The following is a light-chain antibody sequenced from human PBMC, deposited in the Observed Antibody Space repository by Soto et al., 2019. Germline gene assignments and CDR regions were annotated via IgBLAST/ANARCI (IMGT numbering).Light chain of an antibody. CDR2: GAS. V-gene: IGKV3-15*01. Sequence: EIVLTQSPATLSLSPGERATLSCRASQSVSSNYLAWYQQKPGQAPRLLISGASTRAPGIPARFSGSGSGTNFTLSISGLQSEDFAVYYCQQYIDWPRYTFGQGTKLEIK. J-gene: IGKJ2*01. CDR3: QQYIDWPRYT. CDR1: QSVSSN.